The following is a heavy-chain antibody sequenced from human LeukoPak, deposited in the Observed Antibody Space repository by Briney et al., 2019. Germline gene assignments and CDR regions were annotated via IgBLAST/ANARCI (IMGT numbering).Heavy chain of an antibody. J-gene: IGHJ3*02. CDR1: GFTISDYN. CDR3: ARENLGSSTSAFDAFDI. Sequence: GGSLRLSCAASGFTISDYNMNWVRQAPGKGLEWVANIKQDGSERYYVDSVKGRFTISRDNAKNSLYLQTNSLRAEDTAVYYCARENLGSSTSAFDAFDIWGQGTMVTVSS. D-gene: IGHD2-2*01. CDR2: IKQDGSER. V-gene: IGHV3-7*01.